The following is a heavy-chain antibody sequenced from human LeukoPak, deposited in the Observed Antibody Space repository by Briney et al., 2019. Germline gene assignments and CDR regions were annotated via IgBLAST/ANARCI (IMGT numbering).Heavy chain of an antibody. Sequence: GGSLRLSCAASGFTFSTWAMSWVRQAPGKGLEWVSAITDSGGNTYYAAPVKGRFTISRDNSKNTLYLQMNSLRAEDTAVYYCARESGYSYGYKYWGQGTLVTVSS. V-gene: IGHV3-23*01. CDR1: GFTFSTWA. CDR3: ARESGYSYGYKY. CDR2: ITDSGGNT. D-gene: IGHD5-18*01. J-gene: IGHJ4*02.